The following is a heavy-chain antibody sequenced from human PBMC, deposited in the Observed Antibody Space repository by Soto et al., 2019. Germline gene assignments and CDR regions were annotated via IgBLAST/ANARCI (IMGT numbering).Heavy chain of an antibody. CDR3: ARSTRSWFDP. V-gene: IGHV4-61*05. CDR1: GGSISSSSYY. CDR2: IYYSGST. Sequence: SETLSLTCTVSGGSISSSSYYWGWIRQPPGKGLEWIGYIYYSGSTNFNPSLKSRVSMSVDTSKNQLSLKLSSVTAADTAVYYCARSTRSWFDPWGQGSLVTVSS. J-gene: IGHJ5*02.